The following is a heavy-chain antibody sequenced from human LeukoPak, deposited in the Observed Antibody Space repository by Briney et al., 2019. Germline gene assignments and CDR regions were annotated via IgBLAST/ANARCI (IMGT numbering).Heavy chain of an antibody. CDR1: GGSISSYY. CDR3: ARDRGYCSGGSCYPHDAFDI. J-gene: IGHJ3*02. Sequence: SETLSLTCSVSGGSISSYYWSWMRQPPGKGLEWIGYIYYSGSTNYNPSLKSRVTISVDTSKNQFSLKLSSVTAADTAVYYCARDRGYCSGGSCYPHDAFDIWGQGTMVTVSS. CDR2: IYYSGST. V-gene: IGHV4-59*01. D-gene: IGHD2-15*01.